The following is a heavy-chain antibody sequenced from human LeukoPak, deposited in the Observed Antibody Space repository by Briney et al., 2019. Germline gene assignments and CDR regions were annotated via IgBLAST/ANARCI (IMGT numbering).Heavy chain of an antibody. J-gene: IGHJ2*01. CDR2: IYYSGST. CDR3: AGGSGWYFRYFDL. CDR1: GGSISSYY. V-gene: IGHV4-59*01. Sequence: SETLSLTCTVSGGSISSYYWSWIRQPPGKGLEWIGYIYYSGSTNYNPSLKSRVTISVDTSKNQFSLKLSSVTAAATAVYYCAGGSGWYFRYFDLWGRGTLVTVSS. D-gene: IGHD6-19*01.